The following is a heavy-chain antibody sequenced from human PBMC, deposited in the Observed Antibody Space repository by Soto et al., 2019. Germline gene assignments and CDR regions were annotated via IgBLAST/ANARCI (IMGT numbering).Heavy chain of an antibody. J-gene: IGHJ4*02. Sequence: GGSLRLSCAASGFTFSDYSMSWIRQAPGKGLEWISYISSSGNTIYYADSVRGRFTISRDNAKNSLYLQMNSLRADDTAVYYCARELDYYDSSGYPEYWGQGTLVTVSS. CDR2: ISSSGNTI. CDR3: ARELDYYDSSGYPEY. V-gene: IGHV3-11*01. CDR1: GFTFSDYS. D-gene: IGHD3-22*01.